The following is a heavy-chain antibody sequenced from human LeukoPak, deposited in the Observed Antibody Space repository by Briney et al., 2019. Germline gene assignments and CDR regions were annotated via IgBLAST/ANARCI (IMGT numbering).Heavy chain of an antibody. J-gene: IGHJ5*02. CDR2: IYYSGTT. V-gene: IGHV4-59*01. CDR3: ARGHPGTIDP. D-gene: IGHD6-13*01. Sequence: SETLSLTCTVSGGSISSFYWSWIRQPPGKRLEWIGYIYYSGTTNYNPSPKSRVTISIDTSNNQFSLRLSSVTAADTAVYYCARGHPGTIDPWGQGTLVTVSS. CDR1: GGSISSFY.